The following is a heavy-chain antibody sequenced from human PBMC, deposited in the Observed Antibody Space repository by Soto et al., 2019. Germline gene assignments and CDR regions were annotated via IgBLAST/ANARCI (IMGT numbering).Heavy chain of an antibody. CDR3: ARGRGTVTTVTTHLDY. CDR2: IYYSGST. Sequence: QVQLQESGPGLVKPSQTLSLTCTVSGGSISSGGYYWSWIRQHPGKGLEWIGYIYYSGSTYYNPSLKSRVNTSXXTXKXXFSLKLSSVTAADTAVYYCARGRGTVTTVTTHLDYWGQGTLVTVSS. CDR1: GGSISSGGYY. V-gene: IGHV4-31*03. J-gene: IGHJ4*02. D-gene: IGHD4-17*01.